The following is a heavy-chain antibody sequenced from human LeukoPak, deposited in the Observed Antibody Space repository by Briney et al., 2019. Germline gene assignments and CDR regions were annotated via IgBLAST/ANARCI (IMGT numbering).Heavy chain of an antibody. J-gene: IGHJ4*02. CDR2: INSDGSST. CDR3: VKDRGSTEFDY. V-gene: IGHV3-74*01. D-gene: IGHD1-26*01. CDR1: GFTFSSYW. Sequence: PGGSLRLSCAASGFTFSSYWMHWVRQAPGKGLVWVSRINSDGSSTSYADSVKGRFTISRDNAKNTLYLQMNSLRDEDTALYYCVKDRGSTEFDYWGQGTLVTVSS.